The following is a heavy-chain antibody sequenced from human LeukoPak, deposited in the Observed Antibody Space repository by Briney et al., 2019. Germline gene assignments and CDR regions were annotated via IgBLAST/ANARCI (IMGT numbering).Heavy chain of an antibody. CDR1: GFTFSSYW. D-gene: IGHD4-17*01. CDR3: ARGQTTVTN. Sequence: GGSLRLSCAASGFTFSSYWMTWVRQAPGKGLEWVANIKQDGSEQYYVGSVKGRFTISRDNAKNSLYLQMNSLRAEDTAVYLCARGQTTVTNWGQGTLVTVSS. J-gene: IGHJ4*02. CDR2: IKQDGSEQ. V-gene: IGHV3-7*03.